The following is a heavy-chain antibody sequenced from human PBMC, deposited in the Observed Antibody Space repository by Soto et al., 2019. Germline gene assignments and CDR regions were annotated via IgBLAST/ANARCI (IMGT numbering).Heavy chain of an antibody. V-gene: IGHV3-23*01. CDR1: GFTFSSYA. D-gene: IGHD2-15*01. Sequence: GGSLRLSCAASGFTFSSYAMSWVRQAPGKGLEWVSAISGSGGSTYYADSVKGRFTISRDNSKNTLYLQMNSLRAEDTAVYYCAKGSVLNIVVVVAATPEGAFDIWGQGTMVTVSS. CDR3: AKGSVLNIVVVVAATPEGAFDI. J-gene: IGHJ3*02. CDR2: ISGSGGST.